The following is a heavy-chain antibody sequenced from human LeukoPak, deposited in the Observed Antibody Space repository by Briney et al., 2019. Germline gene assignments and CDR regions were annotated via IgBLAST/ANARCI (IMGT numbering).Heavy chain of an antibody. CDR3: ARGSRDWFGELFGY. J-gene: IGHJ4*02. V-gene: IGHV3-33*08. Sequence: GGSLRLSCAASGFTFSSYAMSWVRQAPGKGLEWVAVIWYDGSNKYYADSVKGRFTISRDNSKNTLYLQMNSLRAEDTAVYYCARGSRDWFGELFGYWGQGTLVTVSS. CDR2: IWYDGSNK. CDR1: GFTFSSYA. D-gene: IGHD3-10*01.